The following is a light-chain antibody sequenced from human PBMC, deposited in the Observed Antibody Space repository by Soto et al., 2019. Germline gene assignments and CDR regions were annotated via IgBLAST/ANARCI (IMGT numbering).Light chain of an antibody. CDR2: EVN. Sequence: QSVLTQPASVSGSPGQSITISCTGTSNDIGTYNYVFWYQQHPGKAPKLMIYEVNKRPSGVPDRFSGSKSGNTASLTVSGLQAEDEADYYCSSYAGSDIFVFGGGTKLTVL. V-gene: IGLV2-8*01. CDR3: SSYAGSDIFV. J-gene: IGLJ2*01. CDR1: SNDIGTYNY.